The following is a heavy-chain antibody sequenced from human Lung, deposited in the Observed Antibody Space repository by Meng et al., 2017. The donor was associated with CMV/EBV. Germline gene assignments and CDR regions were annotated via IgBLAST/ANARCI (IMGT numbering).Heavy chain of an antibody. D-gene: IGHD3-16*02. CDR1: GYDSFTYS. V-gene: IGHV7-4-1*02. CDR2: IHTDTGRP. J-gene: IGHJ4*02. CDR3: ARTYDHRWRNHHYLDY. Sequence: SGYDSFTYSLNWVRQAPGQGLEWIGLIHTDTGRPTYAQDFAGRFFFSLDIAVSTAYLQINGLRADDTAVYYCARTYDHRWRNHHYLDYWGQGTLVTVSS.